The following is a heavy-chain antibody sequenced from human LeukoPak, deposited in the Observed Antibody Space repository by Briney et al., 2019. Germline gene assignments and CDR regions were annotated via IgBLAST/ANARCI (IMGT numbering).Heavy chain of an antibody. CDR2: ISSSSYI. Sequence: PGGSLRLSCAASGFTFSSYSMNRVRQAPGKGLEWVSSISSSSYIYYADSVKGRFTISRDNAKNSLYLQMNSLRAEDTAVYYCSISTMAGIAAAGGQGTLVTVSS. CDR3: SISTMAGIAAA. V-gene: IGHV3-21*01. D-gene: IGHD6-13*01. CDR1: GFTFSSYS. J-gene: IGHJ4*02.